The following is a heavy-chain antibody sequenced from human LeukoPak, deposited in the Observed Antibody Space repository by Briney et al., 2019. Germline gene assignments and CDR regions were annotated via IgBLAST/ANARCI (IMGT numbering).Heavy chain of an antibody. CDR3: AKDPYSSSWYPNWFDP. CDR2: ISGSGGGT. J-gene: IGHJ5*02. V-gene: IGHV3-23*01. Sequence: PGGSLRLSCAASGFTFSSYGMSWVRQAPGKGLEWVSAISGSGGGTYYADSVKGRFTISRDNSKNTLYLQMNSLRAEDTAVYYCAKDPYSSSWYPNWFDPWGQGTLVTVSS. D-gene: IGHD6-13*01. CDR1: GFTFSSYG.